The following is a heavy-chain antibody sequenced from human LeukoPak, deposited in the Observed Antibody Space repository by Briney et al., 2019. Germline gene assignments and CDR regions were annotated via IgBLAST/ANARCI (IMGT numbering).Heavy chain of an antibody. V-gene: IGHV3-53*01. D-gene: IGHD5-12*01. CDR3: ARDRRRLRGQSGDGDAFDI. CDR2: FYIDGRA. Sequence: PGGSLRLSCTASGFSVGGNYISWVRQAPGKGLEWVSIFYIDGRAFHAASVKGRFTMSRDISKNSVDLQMNSLRAEDTAVYFCARDRRRLRGQSGDGDAFDIWGQGTRVTVSS. CDR1: GFSVGGNY. J-gene: IGHJ3*02.